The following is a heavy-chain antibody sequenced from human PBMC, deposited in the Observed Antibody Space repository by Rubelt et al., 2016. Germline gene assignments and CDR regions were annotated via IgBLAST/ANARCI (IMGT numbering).Heavy chain of an antibody. V-gene: IGHV1-24*01. CDR2: FDPEDGET. CDR3: ATPMYCSGGSCYNFDY. D-gene: IGHD2-15*01. CDR1: GYTLTELS. J-gene: IGHJ4*02. Sequence: QVQLVQSGAEVKKPGASVKVSCKVSGYTLTELSMHWVRQAPGKGLEWMGGFDPEDGETIYAQKFQGRVTMTEDTSTDTAYMELSSLRSEDTAVYYCATPMYCSGGSCYNFDYWGQGTLVTVSS.